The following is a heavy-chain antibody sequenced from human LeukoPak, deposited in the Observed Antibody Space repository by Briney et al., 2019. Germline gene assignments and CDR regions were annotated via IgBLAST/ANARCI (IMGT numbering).Heavy chain of an antibody. CDR1: GDTFSSYA. CDR3: AREGYCSSTSCLQDDY. J-gene: IGHJ4*02. Sequence: GASVKVSCMASGDTFSSYAISWVRQAPGQGLEWMGGIIPIFGTANYAQKFQGRVTITADESTSTAYMELSSLRSEDTAVYYCAREGYCSSTSCLQDDYWGQGTLVTVSS. D-gene: IGHD2-2*01. V-gene: IGHV1-69*13. CDR2: IIPIFGTA.